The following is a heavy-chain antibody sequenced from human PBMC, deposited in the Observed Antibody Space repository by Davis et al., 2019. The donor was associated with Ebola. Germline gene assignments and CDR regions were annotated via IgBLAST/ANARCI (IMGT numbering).Heavy chain of an antibody. CDR2: IYDHST. V-gene: IGHV3-NL1*01. D-gene: IGHD6-19*01. J-gene: IGHJ4*02. CDR3: ATTQWLREFDN. Sequence: GESLKISCAASGFTFNNYAMHWVRQAPGKGLEWVSVIYDHSTAYADSVRGRFIISRDKSNNTLYLEMNSLRVDDTAVYYCATTQWLREFDNWGQGTLVTVSS. CDR1: GFTFNNYA.